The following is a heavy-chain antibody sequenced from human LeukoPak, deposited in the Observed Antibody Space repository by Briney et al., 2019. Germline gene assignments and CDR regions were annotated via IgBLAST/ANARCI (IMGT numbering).Heavy chain of an antibody. CDR1: GYTLTELS. Sequence: ASVKVSCKVSGYTLTELSMHWVRQAPGKGLEWMGGFDPEDGETIYAQKFQGRVTMTEDTSTDTAYMELSSLRSEDTAVYYCAIWVRSSYDFDYWGQGTLVTVSS. CDR2: FDPEDGET. D-gene: IGHD5-18*01. CDR3: AIWVRSSYDFDY. V-gene: IGHV1-24*01. J-gene: IGHJ4*02.